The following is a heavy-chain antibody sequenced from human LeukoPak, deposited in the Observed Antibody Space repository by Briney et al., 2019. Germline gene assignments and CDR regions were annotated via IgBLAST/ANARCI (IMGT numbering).Heavy chain of an antibody. V-gene: IGHV3-53*01. J-gene: IGHJ4*02. CDR3: ARVWDDYGDPLDY. Sequence: GGSLRLSCAASVFTVWSIYMSWVSEARGKGREWVSVIYSGGSTYYADSVKGRFTISRDNSKNTLYLQMNSLRAEDTAVYYCARVWDDYGDPLDYWGQGTLVTVSS. CDR1: VFTVWSIY. CDR2: IYSGGST. D-gene: IGHD4-17*01.